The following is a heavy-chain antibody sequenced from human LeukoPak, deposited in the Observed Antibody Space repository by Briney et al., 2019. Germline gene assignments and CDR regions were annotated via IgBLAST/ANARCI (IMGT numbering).Heavy chain of an antibody. CDR3: ARSPASDAFDI. CDR1: GYSISSGYY. CDR2: IYHSGST. Sequence: KPSETLSLTCAVSGYSISSGYYWDWIRQPPGKGLEWIGSIYHSGSTYYNPSLKSRVTISVDTSKNQFSLKLSSVTAADTAVYYCARSPASDAFDIWGQGTMVTVSS. D-gene: IGHD2-2*01. V-gene: IGHV4-38-2*01. J-gene: IGHJ3*02.